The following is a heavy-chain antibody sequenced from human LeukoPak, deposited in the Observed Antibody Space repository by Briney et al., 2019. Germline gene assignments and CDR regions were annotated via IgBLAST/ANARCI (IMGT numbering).Heavy chain of an antibody. CDR2: IYYSGST. D-gene: IGHD3-3*01. CDR1: GFTFDDYA. V-gene: IGHV4-59*08. Sequence: GSLRLSCAASGFTFDDYAMHWVRQPPGKGLEWIGYIYYSGSTNYNPSLKSRVTISVDTSKNQFSLKLSSVTAADTAVYYCARLFGDYDFWSGYYTGIRDGRNWFDPWGQGTLVTVSS. J-gene: IGHJ5*02. CDR3: ARLFGDYDFWSGYYTGIRDGRNWFDP.